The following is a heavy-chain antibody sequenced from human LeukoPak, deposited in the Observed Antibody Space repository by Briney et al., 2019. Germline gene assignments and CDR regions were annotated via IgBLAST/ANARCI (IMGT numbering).Heavy chain of an antibody. CDR2: ISSSSSYI. CDR1: GFTFSSYS. D-gene: IGHD6-6*01. J-gene: IGHJ6*03. CDR3: ARVRYSGSSYYYYMDV. Sequence: PGGSLRLSCAASGFTFSSYSMNWVRQAPGKGLEWVSSISSSSSYIYYADSVKGRFTISRDNAKNSLYLQMNSLRAEDTAVYYCARVRYSGSSYYYYMDVWGKGTTVTVSS. V-gene: IGHV3-21*01.